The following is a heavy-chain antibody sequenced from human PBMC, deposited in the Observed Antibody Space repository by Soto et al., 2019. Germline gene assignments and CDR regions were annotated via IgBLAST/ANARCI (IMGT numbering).Heavy chain of an antibody. CDR2: IYPSGMP. D-gene: IGHD5-18*01. Sequence: PSETLSLTCTVSGGSISNAAYSWSWIRQPPGKGLEWIGYIYPSGMPFYNPSLRSRVTISIDRSNDQFSLNLKSVTAADTAVYYCARERGGYGLFDPRGQGTLVTVSS. J-gene: IGHJ5*02. CDR1: GGSISNAAYS. CDR3: ARERGGYGLFDP. V-gene: IGHV4-30-2*01.